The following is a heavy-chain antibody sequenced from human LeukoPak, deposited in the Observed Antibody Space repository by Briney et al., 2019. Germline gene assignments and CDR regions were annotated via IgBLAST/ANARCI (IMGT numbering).Heavy chain of an antibody. CDR3: ARDLRYCSGGSCYTLYYYYYGMDV. J-gene: IGHJ6*04. CDR2: IWYDGSNK. D-gene: IGHD2-15*01. CDR1: GFTFSSYG. Sequence: GGSLRLSCAASGFTFSSYGMHWVRQAPGKGLEWVAVIWYDGSNKYYADSVKGRFTISRDNSKNTLYLQMNSLGAEDSAVYCCARDLRYCSGGSCYTLYYYYYGMDVWGKGTTVTVSS. V-gene: IGHV3-33*01.